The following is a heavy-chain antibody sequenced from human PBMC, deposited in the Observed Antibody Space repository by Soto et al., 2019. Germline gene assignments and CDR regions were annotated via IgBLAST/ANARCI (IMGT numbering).Heavy chain of an antibody. V-gene: IGHV1-69*01. CDR2: IIPIFGTA. D-gene: IGHD6-19*01. Sequence: QVQLVQSGAEVKKPGSSVKVSCKASGGTFSSYAISWVRQAPGQGLEWMGGIIPIFGTANYAQKFQGRVTITADESTSTAYMELSSLRSEDTGVYYCARDSYEVAGTEDYYYYGMDVWGQGTTVTVSS. CDR1: GGTFSSYA. CDR3: ARDSYEVAGTEDYYYYGMDV. J-gene: IGHJ6*02.